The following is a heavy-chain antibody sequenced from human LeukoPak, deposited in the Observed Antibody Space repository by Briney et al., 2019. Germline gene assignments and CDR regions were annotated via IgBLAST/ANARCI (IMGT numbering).Heavy chain of an antibody. D-gene: IGHD3-3*01. CDR2: IYYSGST. CDR1: GGSISSGSYY. V-gene: IGHV4-61*10. Sequence: SETLSLTCTVSGGSISSGSYYWSWIRQPAGKGLECIGYIYYSGSTNYNPSLKSRVTISVDTSKNQFSLKLSSVTAADTAVYHCARVSGFWSGYPNWFDPWGQGTLVTVSS. CDR3: ARVSGFWSGYPNWFDP. J-gene: IGHJ5*02.